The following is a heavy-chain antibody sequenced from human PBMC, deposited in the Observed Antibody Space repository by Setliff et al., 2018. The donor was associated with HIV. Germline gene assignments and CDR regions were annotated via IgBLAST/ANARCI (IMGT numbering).Heavy chain of an antibody. V-gene: IGHV3-21*06. Sequence: SGGSLRLSCAASGFTFSSYSMNWVRQTPEKGLEWLSSISSVSTYLYYADSVKGRFTISRDNAKNTLYLEMNSLGLDDTAVYYCARAEEGALWFGRYYHHMDVWGKGTTVTVSS. CDR3: ARAEEGALWFGRYYHHMDV. CDR2: ISSVSTYL. J-gene: IGHJ6*03. CDR1: GFTFSSYS. D-gene: IGHD3-10*01.